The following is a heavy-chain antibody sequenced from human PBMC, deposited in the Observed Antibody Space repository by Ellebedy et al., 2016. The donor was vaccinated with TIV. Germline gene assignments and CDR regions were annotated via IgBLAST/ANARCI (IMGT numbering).Heavy chain of an antibody. Sequence: GESLKISCAASGFGFHYYAMNWVRQAPGKGLEWVSSISSSGATIYDADAVKGRFTVARDNSKNTVYLQMNNLRDETTAVYYCAKGYGEYAPGDGFEIWGQGAMVTVSS. D-gene: IGHD4-17*01. CDR2: ISSSGATI. J-gene: IGHJ3*02. CDR1: GFGFHYYA. V-gene: IGHV3-23*01. CDR3: AKGYGEYAPGDGFEI.